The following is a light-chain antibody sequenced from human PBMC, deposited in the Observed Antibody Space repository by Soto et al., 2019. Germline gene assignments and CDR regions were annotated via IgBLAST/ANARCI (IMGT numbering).Light chain of an antibody. Sequence: DIEMTQSPASLSASVGDRVTITCRASQSISSNLNWYQQKPGQAPKLLIYAASRLPTGVPSRFSGSGSGTDFTLTISRLEPEDFATYYCQQYRSSPRTFGQGTKVDIK. CDR2: AAS. V-gene: IGKV1-39*01. CDR1: QSISSN. CDR3: QQYRSSPRT. J-gene: IGKJ1*01.